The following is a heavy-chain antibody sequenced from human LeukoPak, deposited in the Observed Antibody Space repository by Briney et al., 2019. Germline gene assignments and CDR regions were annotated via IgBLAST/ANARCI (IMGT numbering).Heavy chain of an antibody. CDR2: ISSSSTNT. J-gene: IGHJ4*02. D-gene: IGHD6-19*01. CDR1: GFTFRSYA. V-gene: IGHV3-23*01. CDR3: AKPSSGYGSFDS. Sequence: GGSLRLSCAASGFTFRSYAMSWVRQAPGKRLEWVSAISSSSTNTCYADSVKGRFTISRDNSKNTLYLQMNSLKAEDTAVYYCAKPSSGYGSFDSWGQGTLVTVSS.